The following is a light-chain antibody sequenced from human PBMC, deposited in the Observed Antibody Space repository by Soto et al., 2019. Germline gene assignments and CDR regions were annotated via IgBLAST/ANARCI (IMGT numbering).Light chain of an antibody. J-gene: IGKJ4*01. V-gene: IGKV3D-15*01. Sequence: EVLMTQSPATLSVSPGEIATLSCRASQSVSSNLACYQQKLGQAPRLLINGASIRATGIPARFSGSGSGTDFTLTISSLQSEDFAVYFCQQYNNWPPLTFGGGTKVEIK. CDR3: QQYNNWPPLT. CDR1: QSVSSN. CDR2: GAS.